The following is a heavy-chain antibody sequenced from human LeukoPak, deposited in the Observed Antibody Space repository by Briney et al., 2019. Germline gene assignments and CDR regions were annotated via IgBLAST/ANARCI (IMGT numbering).Heavy chain of an antibody. V-gene: IGHV3-21*01. CDR2: ISSSSSYI. J-gene: IGHJ5*02. D-gene: IGHD5-18*01. CDR1: GFTFSSYS. CDR3: ARDASSSGGYSFDP. Sequence: PGGSLRLSCAASGFTFSSYSMNWVRQAPGKGLGWVSSISSSSSYIYYADSVKGRFTISRDNAKNSLYLQMNSLRAEDTAVYYCARDASSSGGYSFDPWGQGTLVTVSS.